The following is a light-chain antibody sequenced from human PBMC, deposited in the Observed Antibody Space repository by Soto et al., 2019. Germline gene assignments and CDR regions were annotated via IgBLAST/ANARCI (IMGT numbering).Light chain of an antibody. V-gene: IGKV2-28*01. J-gene: IGKJ2*01. CDR1: QSLLHSNGYNY. Sequence: DIVMTQSPLSLPVTPGEPASISCRSSQSLLHSNGYNYLDWYLQKPGQSPQLLIYLGSNRASGVTDRFSGRGSGTDFTLKISRVEAADVGVYYCMKALQTLYTFGQGTKLEIK. CDR2: LGS. CDR3: MKALQTLYT.